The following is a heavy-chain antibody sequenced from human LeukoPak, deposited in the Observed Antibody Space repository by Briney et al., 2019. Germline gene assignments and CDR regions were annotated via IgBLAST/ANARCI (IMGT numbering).Heavy chain of an antibody. CDR2: ISGSGAST. J-gene: IGHJ4*02. Sequence: GGSLRLSCAASGFTFSSYAVSWVRQAPGKGLEWVSAISGSGASTYYADSVKGRFTISRDNAKNSLYLQMNSLRAEDTALYYCARTVRNRNYDYWGQGTLVTVSS. CDR3: ARTVRNRNYDY. V-gene: IGHV3-23*01. D-gene: IGHD1-7*01. CDR1: GFTFSSYA.